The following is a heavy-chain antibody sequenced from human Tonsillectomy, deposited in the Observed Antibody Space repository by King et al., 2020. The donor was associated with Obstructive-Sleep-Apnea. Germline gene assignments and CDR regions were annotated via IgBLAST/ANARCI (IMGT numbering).Heavy chain of an antibody. D-gene: IGHD5/OR15-5a*01. CDR3: AKVCSVYYLPFDY. V-gene: IGHV3-23*04. J-gene: IGHJ4*02. CDR1: GFTFSSYA. CDR2: ISGSGGSI. Sequence: VQLVESGGGLVQPGGSLRLSCAASGFTFSSYAMSWVRQAPGKGLEWVSTISGSGGSIPYADSVMGRFTISRANSKNTLYLQMNSLRAEDTAVYYCAKVCSVYYLPFDYWGQETLVTVSS.